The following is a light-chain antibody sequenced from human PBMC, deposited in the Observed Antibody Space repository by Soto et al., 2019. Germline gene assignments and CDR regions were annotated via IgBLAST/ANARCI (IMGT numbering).Light chain of an antibody. CDR1: QSVRGN. CDR2: RAS. V-gene: IGKV3-15*01. Sequence: EIVITQSPATLSVSPGEKATLSCRASQSVRGNLAWYQQNPGQAPRLLIYRASARATGVPARFSGSGSGTEFTLTISSLQSEDFGIYYCQQYDYWWTFGQGTKVDNK. J-gene: IGKJ1*01. CDR3: QQYDYWWT.